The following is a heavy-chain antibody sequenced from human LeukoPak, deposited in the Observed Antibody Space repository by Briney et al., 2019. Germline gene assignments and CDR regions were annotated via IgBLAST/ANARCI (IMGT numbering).Heavy chain of an antibody. V-gene: IGHV3-30*03. D-gene: IGHD3-3*01. CDR3: ARVITIFGVVITYEFSAV. CDR1: GFTFSSYG. CDR2: ISYDGSNK. Sequence: GRSLRLSCAASGFTFSSYGMHWVRQAPGKGLEWVAVISYDGSNKYYADSVKGRFTISRDNSKNTLYLQMNSLRAEDTAVYYCARVITIFGVVITYEFSAVWGQGTTVTVSS. J-gene: IGHJ6*02.